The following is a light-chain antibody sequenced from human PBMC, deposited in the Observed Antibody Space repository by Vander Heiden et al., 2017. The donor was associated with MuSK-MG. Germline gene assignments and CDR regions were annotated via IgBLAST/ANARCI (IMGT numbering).Light chain of an antibody. CDR3: QQYYSNPYT. V-gene: IGKV1-NL1*01. CDR1: QRIGNA. J-gene: IGKJ2*01. Sequence: IQITPSPSPLSASVGDRVTITCRASQRIGNALAWYQQKPGKAPKLLLYAASRLESGVPSRISGSGSGTEYTLTISSLQPEDFATYYCQQYYSNPYTFGQGTKLEI. CDR2: AAS.